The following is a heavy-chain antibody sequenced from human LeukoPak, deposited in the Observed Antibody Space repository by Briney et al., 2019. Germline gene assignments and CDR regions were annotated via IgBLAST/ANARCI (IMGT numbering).Heavy chain of an antibody. CDR2: IIPIFGTA. V-gene: IGHV1-69*05. Sequence: SVKVSCKASGGTFSSYAISWVRQAPGQGLEWMGGIIPIFGTANYAQKFQGRVTITTDESTSAAYMELSSLRSEDTAVYYCARSIKWLRLDLNWFDPWGQGTLVTVSS. D-gene: IGHD5-12*01. CDR1: GGTFSSYA. J-gene: IGHJ5*02. CDR3: ARSIKWLRLDLNWFDP.